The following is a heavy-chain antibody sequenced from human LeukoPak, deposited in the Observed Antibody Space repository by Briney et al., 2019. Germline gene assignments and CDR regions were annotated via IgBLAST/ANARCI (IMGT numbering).Heavy chain of an antibody. D-gene: IGHD2-2*01. CDR2: IYPGDSDT. CDR1: GYSFTSYW. J-gene: IGHJ5*02. CDR3: ARQGLGYCSSTSCSNWFDP. V-gene: IGHV5-51*01. Sequence: GESLKISCKSSGYSFTSYWIGWVRQMPGKGLEWMGIIYPGDSDTRYSPSFQGQVTISADKSISTAYLQWSSLKASDTAMYYCARQGLGYCSSTSCSNWFDPWGQGTLVTVSS.